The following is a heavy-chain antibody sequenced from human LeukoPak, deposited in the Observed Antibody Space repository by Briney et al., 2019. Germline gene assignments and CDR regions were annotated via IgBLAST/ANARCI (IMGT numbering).Heavy chain of an antibody. CDR1: GYTFTNYD. J-gene: IGHJ4*02. CDR3: ALEAILYYPRAPFDY. V-gene: IGHV1-2*06. CDR2: INPNSGGT. D-gene: IGHD2-8*01. Sequence: VASVKVSCKTSGYTFTNYDINWVRQAPGQGLEWMGRINPNSGGTNYAQKFQGRVTMTRDTSISTAYMELSRLRSDDTAVYYCALEAILYYPRAPFDYWGQGTLVTVSS.